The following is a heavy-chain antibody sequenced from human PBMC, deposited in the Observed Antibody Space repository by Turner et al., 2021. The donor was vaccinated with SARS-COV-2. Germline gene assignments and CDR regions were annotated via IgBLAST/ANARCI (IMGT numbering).Heavy chain of an antibody. CDR2: FDPEDGET. Sequence: QVQLVQSGAEVTKPGASVKVSCKVSGYTLTELSMHWVRQAPGQGLEWMGGFDPEDGETIYAQKFQGRVTMTEDTSTDTAYMELSSLRSEDTAVYYCATGSAVAGTPQFYYYYGIDVWGQGTTVTVSS. D-gene: IGHD6-19*01. CDR1: GYTLTELS. V-gene: IGHV1-24*01. CDR3: ATGSAVAGTPQFYYYYGIDV. J-gene: IGHJ6*02.